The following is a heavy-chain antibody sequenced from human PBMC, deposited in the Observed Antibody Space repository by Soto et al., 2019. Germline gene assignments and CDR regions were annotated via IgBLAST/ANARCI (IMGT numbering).Heavy chain of an antibody. J-gene: IGHJ6*02. D-gene: IGHD3-9*01. CDR1: GGTFSSYA. CDR2: IIPIFGTA. CDR3: ARDQNPLDLYDFYGMDV. V-gene: IGHV1-69*01. Sequence: QVQLVQSGAEVKKPGSSVKVSCKASGGTFSSYAISWVRQAPGPGLEWMGGIIPIFGTANYAQKFQGRVTITADESTSTAYMELSSLRSEDTAVYYCARDQNPLDLYDFYGMDVCGQGTTVTVSS.